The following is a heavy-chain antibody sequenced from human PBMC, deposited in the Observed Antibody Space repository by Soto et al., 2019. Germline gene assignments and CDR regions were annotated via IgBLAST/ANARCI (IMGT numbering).Heavy chain of an antibody. CDR3: AKGINYYDSSGDSWFDP. CDR2: MYHIGTT. J-gene: IGHJ5*02. Sequence: QMQLQESGSGLVKPSQTLSLTCTVSGGSINSGRYSWTWIRQPPGAGQEWIGHMYHIGTTYYNPSLKSRVTMSVDTSKNQFSLKLSSVTAADTAIYYCAKGINYYDSSGDSWFDPWGQGTLVTVSS. V-gene: IGHV4-30-2*01. CDR1: GGSINSGRYS. D-gene: IGHD3-22*01.